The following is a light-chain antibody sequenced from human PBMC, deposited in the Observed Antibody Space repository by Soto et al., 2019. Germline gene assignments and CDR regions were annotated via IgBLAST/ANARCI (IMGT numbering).Light chain of an antibody. Sequence: DIVLTQSPGTLSLSPGERGTLSCMASQSVTSSYLAWYQQKPGQAPRLLIHGASSRATGIPDRFSGSGSGTDFTLTISRLEPEDFAVYYCQQYGSSPRTLGQGTKVDI. CDR2: GAS. CDR3: QQYGSSPRT. J-gene: IGKJ1*01. V-gene: IGKV3-20*01. CDR1: QSVTSSY.